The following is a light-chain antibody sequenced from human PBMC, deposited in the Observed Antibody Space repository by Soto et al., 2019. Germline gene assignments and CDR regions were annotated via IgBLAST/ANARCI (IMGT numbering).Light chain of an antibody. V-gene: IGLV1-51*01. CDR3: GTWDSSLSAYV. CDR2: DND. CDR1: SSNIANNY. Sequence: QSVLTQPPSMSAAPGQKVTISCSGSSSNIANNYVSWFQQLPGTAPKLPIYDNDQRLSGIPDRFSASKSGTSATLAITGLQTGDEAEYYCGTWDSSLSAYVFGTGTKVTVL. J-gene: IGLJ1*01.